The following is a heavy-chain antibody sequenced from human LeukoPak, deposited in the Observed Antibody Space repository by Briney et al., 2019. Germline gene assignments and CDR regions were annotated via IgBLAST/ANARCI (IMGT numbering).Heavy chain of an antibody. J-gene: IGHJ3*02. D-gene: IGHD3-9*01. CDR2: IYYSGST. CDR3: ARLAASKPTLDILTGYGHPSTDAFDI. CDR1: GGSISSYY. V-gene: IGHV4-59*08. Sequence: SETLSLICTVSGGSISSYYWSWIRQPPGKGLEWIGYIYYSGSTNYNPSLKSRVTISVDTSKNQFSLKLSSVTAADTAVYYCARLAASKPTLDILTGYGHPSTDAFDIWGQGTMVTVSS.